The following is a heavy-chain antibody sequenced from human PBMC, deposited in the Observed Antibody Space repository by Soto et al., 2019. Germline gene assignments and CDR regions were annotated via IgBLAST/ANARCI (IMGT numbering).Heavy chain of an antibody. D-gene: IGHD2-21*02. Sequence: QVQLVESGGGVVQPQRSLSLSCAASGFTFSDYAMHWVRRAPGKGLEWVAVISYDGRQKFYTESVKGRFSISRDNSKNSLYLQMNSLRPEDTAVYDCASISHFLPVIQATAVTSSRDAAFDIWGQGTMVTVSS. CDR2: ISYDGRQK. CDR1: GFTFSDYA. J-gene: IGHJ3*02. V-gene: IGHV3-30*04. CDR3: ASISHFLPVIQATAVTSSRDAAFDI.